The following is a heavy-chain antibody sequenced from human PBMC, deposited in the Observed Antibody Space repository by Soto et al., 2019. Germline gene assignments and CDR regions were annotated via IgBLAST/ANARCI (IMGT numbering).Heavy chain of an antibody. V-gene: IGHV2-26*01. CDR3: ARMTNYYDSSGYYYPRDWFDP. D-gene: IGHD3-22*01. Sequence: QVTLKESGPVLVNPTETLTLTCTVSGFSLSDARMGVSWIRQPPGQALEWLAHIFSNDEKSYSRSLRSRLTISKDTSKSQDVLIMTNMDPVDTATYYCARMTNYYDSSGYYYPRDWFDPWGQGTLVTVSS. CDR1: GFSLSDARMG. J-gene: IGHJ5*02. CDR2: IFSNDEK.